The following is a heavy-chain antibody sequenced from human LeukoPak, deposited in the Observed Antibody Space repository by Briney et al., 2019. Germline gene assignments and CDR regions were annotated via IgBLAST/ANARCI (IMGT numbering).Heavy chain of an antibody. CDR3: AKGDTSDYYDSSGYYAADY. CDR1: GLTFSIYG. CDR2: ISYDGSNK. J-gene: IGHJ4*02. V-gene: IGHV3-30*18. Sequence: GGSLRLSCAASGLTFSIYGMHWVRQAPGKGLEWVAVISYDGSNKYYADSVKGRFTISRDNSKNTLYLQMNSLRAEDTAVYYCAKGDTSDYYDSSGYYAADYWGQGTLVTVSS. D-gene: IGHD3-22*01.